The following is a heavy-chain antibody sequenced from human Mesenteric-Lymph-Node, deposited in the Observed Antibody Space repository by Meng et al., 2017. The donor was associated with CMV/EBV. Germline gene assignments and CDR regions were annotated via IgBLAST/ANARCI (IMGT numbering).Heavy chain of an antibody. J-gene: IGHJ1*01. D-gene: IGHD3-10*01. V-gene: IGHV4-34*01. CDR1: GGSFSSYY. CDR2: INHSGYP. Sequence: YGGSFSSYYWSWIRQPPGKGLEWIGEINHSGYPNYNPSLKSRVTISADTSKNQFSLKVNSVTAADTAVCYCASTNYFPSGSHEYFHQWGQGSLVTVSS. CDR3: ASTNYFPSGSHEYFHQ.